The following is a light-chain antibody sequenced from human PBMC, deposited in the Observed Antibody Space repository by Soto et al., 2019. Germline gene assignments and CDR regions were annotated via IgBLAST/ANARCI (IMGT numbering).Light chain of an antibody. J-gene: IGKJ4*01. Sequence: DIQMTQSPSSLSASVGDRVTISCRASQGVSSYLAWFQQKPGKVPKLLIYAASTFQSGVPSRFSGSGSGTDFTLTISSLQPGDVATYYCQKYDNAPLTFGGGTKVETK. CDR1: QGVSSY. CDR3: QKYDNAPLT. V-gene: IGKV1-27*01. CDR2: AAS.